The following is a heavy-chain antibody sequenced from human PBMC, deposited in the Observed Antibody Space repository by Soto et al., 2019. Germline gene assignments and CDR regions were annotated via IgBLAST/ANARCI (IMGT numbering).Heavy chain of an antibody. J-gene: IGHJ4*02. V-gene: IGHV1-69*08. Sequence: QIQLVQSGAEVRKPGSSVKVSCTFSGGTFSDYTINWVRQAPGHGLEWLGRFIPILDKTHYAQKFEGRVTIAAEPSPDTAPNTVSLELNSLTSDDTAIYYCATDHSMRYGDYLFDHGGQGALVTVSS. D-gene: IGHD4-17*01. CDR1: GGTFSDYT. CDR3: ATDHSMRYGDYLFDH. CDR2: FIPILDKT.